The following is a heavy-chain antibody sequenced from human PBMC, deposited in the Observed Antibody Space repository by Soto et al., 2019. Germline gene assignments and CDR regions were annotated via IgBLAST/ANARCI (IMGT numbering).Heavy chain of an antibody. CDR1: GGTFSSYA. CDR2: IIPIFGTA. J-gene: IGHJ6*02. Sequence: SVKVSCKASGGTFSSYAIIWVRQAPGQGLEWMGGIIPIFGTANYAQKFQGRVTITADESTSTAYMELSSLRSEDTAVYYCATLGSIAAAVRYYYGMDVWGQGTTVTVSS. V-gene: IGHV1-69*13. CDR3: ATLGSIAAAVRYYYGMDV. D-gene: IGHD6-13*01.